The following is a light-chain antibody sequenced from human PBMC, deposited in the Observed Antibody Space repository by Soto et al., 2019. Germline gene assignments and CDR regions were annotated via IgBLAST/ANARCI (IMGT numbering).Light chain of an antibody. CDR1: QSVNFD. J-gene: IGKJ4*01. Sequence: EIVMTQSPATLSVSPGERATLSCRASQSVNFDLVWYQQKPGQAPRLLIYGVSTRATGIPARFSGSGYGTEFTLTISSLQSEDFAVYYCQQHNNWPLTFGEGTRVEIK. CDR2: GVS. V-gene: IGKV3-15*01. CDR3: QQHNNWPLT.